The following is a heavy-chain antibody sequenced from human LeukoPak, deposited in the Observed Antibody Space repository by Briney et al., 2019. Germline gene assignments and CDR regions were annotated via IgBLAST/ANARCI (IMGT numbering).Heavy chain of an antibody. CDR3: VRDGCTNGVCYMD. J-gene: IGHJ4*02. CDR1: GFTFTSYW. CDR2: INSDGSDR. D-gene: IGHD2-8*01. Sequence: GALRLSCAASGFTFTSYWMHWVRQAQGKGLVWVSRINSDGSDRNYADSVKGRFTISRDNAKNTLYLQMNSLRAEDTAVYYCVRDGCTNGVCYMDWGQGTLVTVSS. V-gene: IGHV3-74*01.